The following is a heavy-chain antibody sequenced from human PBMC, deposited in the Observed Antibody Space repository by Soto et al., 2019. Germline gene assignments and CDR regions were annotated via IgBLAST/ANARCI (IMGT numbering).Heavy chain of an antibody. CDR3: ARRVFVWGSYRYFYWFDP. Sequence: QLQLQESGPGLVKPSETLSLTCTVSGGSISSSSYYWGWIRQPPGKGLEWIGSIYYSGSTYYNPSLKSRVTLSVDTSKNQFSLKLSSVTAADTAVYYCARRVFVWGSYRYFYWFDPWGQGTLVTVSS. D-gene: IGHD3-16*02. J-gene: IGHJ5*02. CDR1: GGSISSSSYY. CDR2: IYYSGST. V-gene: IGHV4-39*01.